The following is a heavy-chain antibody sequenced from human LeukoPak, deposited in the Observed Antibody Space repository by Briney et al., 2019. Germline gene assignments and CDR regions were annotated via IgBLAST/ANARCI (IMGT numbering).Heavy chain of an antibody. J-gene: IGHJ4*02. CDR1: GGSFSGYY. V-gene: IGHV4-34*01. D-gene: IGHD3-22*01. Sequence: SETLSLTCAVYGGSFSGYYWSWIRQPPGKGLEWIGEINHSGSTNYNPSLKSRVTISVDTSKNQFSLKLSPVTAADTAVYYCARVLVPDYYDSSGWVDYWGQGTLVTVSS. CDR2: INHSGST. CDR3: ARVLVPDYYDSSGWVDY.